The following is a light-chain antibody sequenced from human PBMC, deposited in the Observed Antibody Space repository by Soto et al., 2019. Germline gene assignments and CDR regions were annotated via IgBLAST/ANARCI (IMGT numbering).Light chain of an antibody. V-gene: IGLV2-8*01. CDR1: SSDVGAYNY. J-gene: IGLJ2*01. CDR3: SSYAGGNNIMV. Sequence: QSALTQPPSASGSPGQSVTISCTGTSSDVGAYNYVSWYHQEPGKAPKLMIYAVNKRPSGVPDRFSGYKSGNTASLTVSGLRAADEADYFCSSYAGGNNIMVFGGGTKLTVL. CDR2: AVN.